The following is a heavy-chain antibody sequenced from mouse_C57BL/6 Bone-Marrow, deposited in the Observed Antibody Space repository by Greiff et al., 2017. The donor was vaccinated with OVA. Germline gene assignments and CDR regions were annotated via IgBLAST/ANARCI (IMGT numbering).Heavy chain of an antibody. CDR2: INPRSGYT. D-gene: IGHD3-3*01. Sequence: QVQLQQSGAELAKPGASVTLSCKASGYTFTRYWMHWVKQRPGQGLEWIGYINPRSGYTKYNQKFKDKATLTADQSSSTAYMQLSSLTYEDSAVDSCARRRGRAMDYWGQGTSVTVSS. V-gene: IGHV1-7*01. CDR3: ARRRGRAMDY. J-gene: IGHJ4*01. CDR1: GYTFTRYW.